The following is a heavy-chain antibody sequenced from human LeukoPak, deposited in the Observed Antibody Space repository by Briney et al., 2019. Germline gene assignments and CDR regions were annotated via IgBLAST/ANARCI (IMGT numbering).Heavy chain of an antibody. CDR1: GFTFGDYL. V-gene: IGHV3-49*03. Sequence: PGRSLRLFCTASGFTFGDYLMSWFRQAPGKGLEWIGSISGGTTEYAASVKGRFTISRDDSTSIAYLQMNSLTTEDTAVYYCSRGSGWLSVYWGQGTLVTVSS. CDR3: SRGSGWLSVY. CDR2: ISGGTT. D-gene: IGHD6-19*01. J-gene: IGHJ4*02.